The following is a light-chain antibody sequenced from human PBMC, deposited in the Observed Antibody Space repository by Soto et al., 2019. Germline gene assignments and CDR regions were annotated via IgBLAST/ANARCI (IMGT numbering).Light chain of an antibody. CDR2: WAS. CDR1: QSVLYSSNNKNS. J-gene: IGKJ1*01. V-gene: IGKV4-1*01. CDR3: QQSYTTRWT. Sequence: DIVMTQSPDSLAVSLGERATINCKSSQSVLYSSNNKNSVAWYQQKPGQPPQLLIYWASTRESGVPDRFSGSESGTDFTLTNSSLQAEDVAVYYCQQSYTTRWTFGQGTKVEIK.